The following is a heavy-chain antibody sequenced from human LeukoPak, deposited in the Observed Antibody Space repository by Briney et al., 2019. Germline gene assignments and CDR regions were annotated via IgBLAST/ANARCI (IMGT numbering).Heavy chain of an antibody. CDR2: ISSSGSTI. V-gene: IGHV3-48*03. CDR3: ARGYCGGDCYYPLYFDY. CDR1: GFTFSSYE. Sequence: PGGSLRLSCAASGFTFSSYEMNWVRQAPGKGLEWVSYISSSGSTIYYADSVKGRFTISRDNAKNSLYLQMNSLRAEDTAVYYCARGYCGGDCYYPLYFDYWGQGTLVTVSS. D-gene: IGHD2-21*02. J-gene: IGHJ4*02.